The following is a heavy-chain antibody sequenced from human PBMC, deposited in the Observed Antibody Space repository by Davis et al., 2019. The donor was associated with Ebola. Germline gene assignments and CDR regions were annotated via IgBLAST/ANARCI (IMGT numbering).Heavy chain of an antibody. J-gene: IGHJ4*02. CDR2: IWYDGSNK. V-gene: IGHV3-33*01. D-gene: IGHD4-17*01. Sequence: PGGSLRLSCVASGFTFTNYGMHWVRQAPGKGLEWVALIWYDGSNKYYADSVKGRFTISRDNSKNTLYLQINSLRAEDTAVYYCARGFPGGDYMSDFWGQGALVTVSS. CDR3: ARGFPGGDYMSDF. CDR1: GFTFTNYG.